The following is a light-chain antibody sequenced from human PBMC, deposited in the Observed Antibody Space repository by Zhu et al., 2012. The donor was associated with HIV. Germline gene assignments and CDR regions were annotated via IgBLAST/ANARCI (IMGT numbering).Light chain of an antibody. Sequence: DIQLTQSPPFLSASVGDRVTITCRASQGISSYLAWYQQKPGKAPKLLIYVASTLQSGVPSRFSGSGSGTDFTLTISSLQPDDFATYYCQQYNSYLITFGQGTRLEIK. CDR1: QGISSY. CDR2: VAS. J-gene: IGKJ5*01. CDR3: QQYNSYLIT. V-gene: IGKV1-9*01.